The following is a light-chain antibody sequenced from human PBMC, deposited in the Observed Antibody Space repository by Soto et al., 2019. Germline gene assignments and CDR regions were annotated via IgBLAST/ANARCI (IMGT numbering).Light chain of an antibody. J-gene: IGKJ1*01. CDR2: AAS. CDR3: QQNYAYPWT. V-gene: IGKV1-39*01. Sequence: DIQMTQSPSALSASVGDRVTITCRASQYISSYLNWYQQKPGKAPNVLIYAASRLQSGVPSRFSGRGSGTDFTRTITSLQPEDFGSYFCQQNYAYPWTFGQGTRVDIK. CDR1: QYISSY.